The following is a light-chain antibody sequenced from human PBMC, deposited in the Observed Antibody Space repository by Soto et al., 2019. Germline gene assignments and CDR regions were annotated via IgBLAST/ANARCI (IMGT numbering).Light chain of an antibody. CDR2: GAS. J-gene: IGKJ4*01. CDR1: QSVSSSY. Sequence: EIVLTQSAGILSLSPGERATLSCRASQSVSSSYLAWYQQKPGQAPRQLIYGASSRATGIPDRFSGSGSGTDFTLTITRLEPEDFAVYYCQHYRTSFGGGTRVEIK. V-gene: IGKV3-20*01. CDR3: QHYRTS.